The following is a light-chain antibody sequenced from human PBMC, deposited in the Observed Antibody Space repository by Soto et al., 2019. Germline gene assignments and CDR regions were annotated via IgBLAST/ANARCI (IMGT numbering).Light chain of an antibody. CDR3: QQYCGSPRVT. CDR1: QSVSSNY. Sequence: EIVLTQSPGTLSLSPGERATLSCRASQSVSSNYLAWYQQKPGQAPRLLIYGASSRATGIPDRFSGSGSGTDFTLTISRLEPEDVAVYYCQQYCGSPRVTFGGGTKVEI. J-gene: IGKJ4*01. CDR2: GAS. V-gene: IGKV3-20*01.